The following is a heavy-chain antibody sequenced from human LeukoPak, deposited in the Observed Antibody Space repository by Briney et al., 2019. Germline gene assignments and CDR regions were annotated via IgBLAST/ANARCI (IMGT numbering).Heavy chain of an antibody. CDR3: ARHSSSWYLDY. J-gene: IGHJ4*02. Sequence: SETLSLTCTVSGGSICSYYWSWIRQPPGKGLEWIGSIYYSGSTYYNPSLKSRVTISVDTSKNQFSLKLSSVTAADTAVYYCARHSSSWYLDYWGQGTLVTVSS. V-gene: IGHV4-39*01. CDR1: GGSICSYY. D-gene: IGHD6-13*01. CDR2: IYYSGST.